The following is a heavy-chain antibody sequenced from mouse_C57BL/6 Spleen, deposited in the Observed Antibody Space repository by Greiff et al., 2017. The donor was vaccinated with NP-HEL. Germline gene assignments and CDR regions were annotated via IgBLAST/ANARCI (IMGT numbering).Heavy chain of an antibody. D-gene: IGHD1-1*01. J-gene: IGHJ4*01. Sequence: EVKLVESGGGLVQPGGSLSLSCAASGFTFTDYYMSWVRQPPGKALEWLGFIRNKANGYTTEYSASVKGRFTISRDNSQSILYLQMNALRAEDSATYYCARYRATTVVAHYYAMDYWGQGTSVTVSS. CDR1: GFTFTDYY. CDR3: ARYRATTVVAHYYAMDY. CDR2: IRNKANGYTT. V-gene: IGHV7-3*01.